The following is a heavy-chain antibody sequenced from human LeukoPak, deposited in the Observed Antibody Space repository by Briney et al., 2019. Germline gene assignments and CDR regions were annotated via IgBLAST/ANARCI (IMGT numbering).Heavy chain of an antibody. CDR2: IYYGRTT. CDR3: VRHDGRGGATMGALDS. CDR1: AVSISSSSHH. V-gene: IGHV4-39*01. J-gene: IGHJ4*02. D-gene: IGHD5-12*01. Sequence: PSETLSLTCTVSAVSISSSSHHWGWIRQSPGKGLEWIGSIYYGRTTYYNPSLNSRVTISVVTSKNQFSLQLNSVTATDTAVYYCVRHDGRGGATMGALDSWGQGSLVTVSS.